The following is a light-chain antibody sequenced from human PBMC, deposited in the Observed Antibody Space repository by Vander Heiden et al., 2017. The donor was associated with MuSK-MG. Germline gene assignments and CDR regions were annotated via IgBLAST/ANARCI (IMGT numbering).Light chain of an antibody. V-gene: IGLV2-14*01. Sequence: QSALTQPASVSGSPGQSITISCTGTSSDLCGYNYVSWYQQYPGKAPKLMIFDVSNRPSGVSNRFSGSKSGNTASLTISGLQAEDEADYYCNSYTSDSTVVFGGGTKLTVL. J-gene: IGLJ3*02. CDR3: NSYTSDSTVV. CDR2: DVS. CDR1: SSDLCGYNY.